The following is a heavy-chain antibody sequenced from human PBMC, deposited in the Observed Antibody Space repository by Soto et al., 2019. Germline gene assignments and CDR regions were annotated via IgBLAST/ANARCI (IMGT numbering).Heavy chain of an antibody. V-gene: IGHV3-7*01. Sequence: EMQLVESGGGLVQPGGSLRLACTASGFTFSGYWMNWVRQAPGKGLEWVARIKQDGSEEHYVDSVKGRFTISRDNANNSVYRKMTTLRAEDPAVYYGAGDPGLRPARLRGRGGSAPGGQGALVTLPS. D-gene: IGHD6-6*01. J-gene: IGHJ5*02. CDR2: IKQDGSEE. CDR3: AGDPGLRPARLRGRGGSAP. CDR1: GFTFSGYW.